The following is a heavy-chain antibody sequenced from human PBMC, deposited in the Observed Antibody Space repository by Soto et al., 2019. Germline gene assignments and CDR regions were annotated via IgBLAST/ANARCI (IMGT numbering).Heavy chain of an antibody. V-gene: IGHV3-21*01. D-gene: IGHD2-15*01. J-gene: IGHJ6*02. CDR1: GFTFSSYS. Sequence: GGSLRLSCAASGFTFSSYSMNWVRQAPGKGLEWVSSISSSSSYIYYADSVKGRFTISRDNAKNSLYLQMNSLRAEDTAVYYCARDGHGSESSYCYGMDVWGQGTTVTVSS. CDR3: ARDGHGSESSYCYGMDV. CDR2: ISSSSSYI.